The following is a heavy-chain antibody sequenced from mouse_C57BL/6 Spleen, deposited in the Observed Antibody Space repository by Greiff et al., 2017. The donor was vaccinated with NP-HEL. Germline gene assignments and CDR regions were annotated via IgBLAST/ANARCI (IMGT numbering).Heavy chain of an antibody. CDR3: ARSPYDYDGGYYFDY. J-gene: IGHJ2*01. CDR1: GYTFTSYW. Sequence: VQLQQPGAELVKPGASVKLSCKASGYTFTSYWMHWVKQRPGQGLEWIGMIHPNSGSTNYNEKFKSKATLTVDKSSSTAYMQLSSLTSEDSAVYYCARSPYDYDGGYYFDYWGQGTTLTVSS. CDR2: IHPNSGST. D-gene: IGHD2-4*01. V-gene: IGHV1-64*01.